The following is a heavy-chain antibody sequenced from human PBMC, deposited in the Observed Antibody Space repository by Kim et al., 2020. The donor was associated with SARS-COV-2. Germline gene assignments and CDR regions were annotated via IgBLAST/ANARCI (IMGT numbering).Heavy chain of an antibody. J-gene: IGHJ6*02. V-gene: IGHV3-9*01. CDR3: AKGLWSYTNVGGMDV. CDR1: GFTFDDYA. Sequence: GGSLRLSCAASGFTFDDYAMHWVRHAPGKGLEWVSGISWNSNNIGYADSVKGRFSISRDNAKNSLYLQMNSLRAGDTALYYCAKGLWSYTNVGGMDVWGQGTTGTVSS. D-gene: IGHD3-3*01. CDR2: ISWNSNNI.